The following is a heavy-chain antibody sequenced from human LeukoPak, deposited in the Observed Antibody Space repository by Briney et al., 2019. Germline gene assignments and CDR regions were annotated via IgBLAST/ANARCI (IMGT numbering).Heavy chain of an antibody. CDR3: ARDYGNSDIDY. V-gene: IGHV3-48*01. CDR1: GFTFSTYS. CDR2: ISSSSGSI. J-gene: IGHJ4*02. Sequence: PGGSLRLSCAASGFTFSTYSMNWVRQAPGKGLEWVSYISSSSGSIFYADSVKDRFTISRDNAKKSLYLQMNSMRAEDTAVYYCARDYGNSDIDYWGQGTLVTVSS. D-gene: IGHD2-21*01.